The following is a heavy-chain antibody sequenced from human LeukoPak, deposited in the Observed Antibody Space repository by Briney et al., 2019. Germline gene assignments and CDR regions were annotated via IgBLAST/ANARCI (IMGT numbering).Heavy chain of an antibody. CDR1: GYTLTELS. D-gene: IGHD6-19*01. Sequence: ASVKVSRKVSGYTLTELSMHWVRQAPGKGLEWMGGFDPEDGETIYAQKFQGRVTMTEDTSTDTAYMELRSLRSDDTAVYYCATLIAVAGTYYFDYWGQGTLVTVSS. V-gene: IGHV1-24*01. J-gene: IGHJ4*02. CDR2: FDPEDGET. CDR3: ATLIAVAGTYYFDY.